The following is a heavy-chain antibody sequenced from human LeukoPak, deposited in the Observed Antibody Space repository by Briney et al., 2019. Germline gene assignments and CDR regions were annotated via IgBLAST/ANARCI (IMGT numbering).Heavy chain of an antibody. CDR2: IYTSGST. CDR3: ARAPYSNYVVIRHYYYYMDV. Sequence: PSQTLSLTCTVSGGSISSGSYYWSWIRQPAGKGLEWIGRIYTSGSTNYNPSLKSRVTISVDTSKNQFSLKLSSVTAADTAVYYCARAPYSNYVVIRHYYYYMDVWGKGTTVTVSS. CDR1: GGSISSGSYY. V-gene: IGHV4-61*02. D-gene: IGHD4-11*01. J-gene: IGHJ6*03.